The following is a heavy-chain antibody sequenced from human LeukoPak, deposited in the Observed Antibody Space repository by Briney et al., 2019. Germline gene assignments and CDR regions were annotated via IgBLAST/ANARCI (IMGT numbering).Heavy chain of an antibody. D-gene: IGHD6-13*01. J-gene: IGHJ4*02. CDR1: GFTFDDYA. V-gene: IGHV3-9*01. CDR2: ISWNSGSI. Sequence: PGGSLRLSCAASGFTFDDYAMHWVRQAPGKGLEWASGISWNSGSIGYADSVKGRFTISRDNAKNSLYLQMNSLRAEDTALYYCAKAVDSSSPFDYWGQGTLVTVSS. CDR3: AKAVDSSSPFDY.